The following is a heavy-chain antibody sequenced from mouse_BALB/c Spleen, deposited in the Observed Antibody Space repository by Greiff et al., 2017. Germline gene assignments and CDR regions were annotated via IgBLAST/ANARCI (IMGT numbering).Heavy chain of an antibody. J-gene: IGHJ2*01. CDR1: GFTFSSYG. CDR3: ARRGMYQYGNSDYFDY. CDR2: INSNGGST. D-gene: IGHD2-10*02. Sequence: VQLVESGGGLVQPGGSLKLSCAASGFTFSSYGMSWVRQTPDKRLELVATINSNGGSTYYPDSVKGRFTISRDNAKNTLYLQMSSLKSEDTAMYYCARRGMYQYGNSDYFDYWGQGTTLTVSS. V-gene: IGHV5-6-3*01.